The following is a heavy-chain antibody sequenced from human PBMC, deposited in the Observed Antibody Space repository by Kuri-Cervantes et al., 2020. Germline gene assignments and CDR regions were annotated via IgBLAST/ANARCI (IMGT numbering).Heavy chain of an antibody. D-gene: IGHD5-12*01. J-gene: IGHJ3*02. CDR2: ISSSSSYI. CDR3: ARDVPQAFMKWVRVSGSDAFDI. Sequence: GGSLRLSCAASGFTFSSYSMNWVRQAPGKGLEWVSSISSSSSYIYYADSVKGGFTIYRDNAKNSLYLQMDSLRAEATAVYYCARDVPQAFMKWVRVSGSDAFDIWGQGTMVTVSS. V-gene: IGHV3-21*01. CDR1: GFTFSSYS.